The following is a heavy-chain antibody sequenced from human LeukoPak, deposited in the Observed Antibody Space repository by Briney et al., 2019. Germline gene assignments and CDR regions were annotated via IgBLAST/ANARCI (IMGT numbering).Heavy chain of an antibody. J-gene: IGHJ4*02. CDR3: ARGGSSSWYPDY. V-gene: IGHV4-30-2*01. Sequence: SQTLSLTCTVSGGSISSGGYYWSWIRQPPGKGLEWIGYIYHSGSTYYNPSLKSRVTISVDRSKNQFSLKLSSVTAADTAVYYCARGGSSSWYPDYWGQGTLVTVSS. D-gene: IGHD6-13*01. CDR2: IYHSGST. CDR1: GGSISSGGYY.